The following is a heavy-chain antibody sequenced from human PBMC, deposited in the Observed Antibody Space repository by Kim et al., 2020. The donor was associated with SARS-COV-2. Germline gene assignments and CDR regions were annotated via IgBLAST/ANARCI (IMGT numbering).Heavy chain of an antibody. CDR1: GGSISSGGYY. CDR2: IYYSGST. J-gene: IGHJ4*02. CDR3: ARSPAAYDSSRNYCDY. Sequence: SETLSLTCTVSGGSISSGGYYWSWLRQHPGKGLEWIGYIYYSGSTYYNPSLNSRVTISVDTSKKQFSLKLSSVTAADTAVYYCARSPAAYDSSRNYCDYWGEGALESVSS. V-gene: IGHV4-31*03. D-gene: IGHD3-22*01.